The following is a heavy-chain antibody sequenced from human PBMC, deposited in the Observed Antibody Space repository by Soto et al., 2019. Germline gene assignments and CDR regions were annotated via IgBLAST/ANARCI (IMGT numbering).Heavy chain of an antibody. Sequence: QVHLQESGPGLVKPSQTLSLTCTVSGGSLTSNGYYWSWIRQRPEKGLEWLGYLYYSGTTHFNPSLKSRLSISMDTSNNQFSLNLTSVTAAVTAVYFCARDLLYRAVFEIWGQGTLVTVSA. D-gene: IGHD3-3*01. CDR3: ARDLLYRAVFEI. CDR1: GGSLTSNGYY. J-gene: IGHJ3*02. V-gene: IGHV4-31*03. CDR2: LYYSGTT.